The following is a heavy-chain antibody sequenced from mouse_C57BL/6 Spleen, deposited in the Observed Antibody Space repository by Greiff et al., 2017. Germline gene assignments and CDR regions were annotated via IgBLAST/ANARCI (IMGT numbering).Heavy chain of an antibody. CDR1: GYTFTDYE. CDR3: TRSERDYYAMDC. V-gene: IGHV1-15*01. CDR2: IDPETGGT. Sequence: QVQLQQSGAELVRPGASVTLSCKASGYTFTDYEMHWVKQTPVHGLEWIGAIDPETGGTASNQKFKGKAILTADKSSSTAYMELRSLTSEDSAFYYWTRSERDYYAMDCWGQGTSVTVSS. J-gene: IGHJ4*01.